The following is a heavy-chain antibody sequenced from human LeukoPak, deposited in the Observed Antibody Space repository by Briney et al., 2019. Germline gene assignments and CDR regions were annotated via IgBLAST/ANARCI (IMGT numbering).Heavy chain of an antibody. J-gene: IGHJ4*02. D-gene: IGHD5-12*01. CDR3: ARGPSGYHNT. CDR1: GYTFTGYY. V-gene: IGHV1-2*02. CDR2: INPNSGGT. Sequence: GASVKVSCKASGYTFTGYYMHWVRQAPGQGLEWMGWINPNSGGTNYAQKFQDRVTMTRDTSISTAYMEVGRLRSADTAVYYCARGPSGYHNTGGQGTLVTVSS.